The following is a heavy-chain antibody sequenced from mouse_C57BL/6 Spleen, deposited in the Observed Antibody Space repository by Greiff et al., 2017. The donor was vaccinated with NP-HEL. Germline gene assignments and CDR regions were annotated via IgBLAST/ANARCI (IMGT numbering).Heavy chain of an antibody. V-gene: IGHV14-1*01. D-gene: IGHD2-4*01. CDR1: GFNIKDYY. CDR2: IDPEDGDT. J-gene: IGHJ4*01. CDR3: TTGDYDGHYAMDY. Sequence: EVQLQQSGAELVRPGASVKLSCTASGFNIKDYYMHWVKQRPEQGLEWIGRIDPEDGDTEYAPKFQGKATMTADTSSNTAYLQLSSLTSEDTAVYYCTTGDYDGHYAMDYWGQGTSVTVSS.